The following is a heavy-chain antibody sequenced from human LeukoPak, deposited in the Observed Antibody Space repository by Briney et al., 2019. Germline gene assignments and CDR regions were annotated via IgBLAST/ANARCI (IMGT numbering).Heavy chain of an antibody. Sequence: PSETLSLTCTVSGGSISSSSYYWGWIRQPPGKGLEWIGSIYYSGSTYYNPSLKSRVTISVDTSKNQFSLKLSSVTAADTAVYYCARQGGRYDFWCGYYTIDYWGQGTLVTVSS. V-gene: IGHV4-39*01. CDR2: IYYSGST. CDR1: GGSISSSSYY. J-gene: IGHJ4*02. D-gene: IGHD3-3*01. CDR3: ARQGGRYDFWCGYYTIDY.